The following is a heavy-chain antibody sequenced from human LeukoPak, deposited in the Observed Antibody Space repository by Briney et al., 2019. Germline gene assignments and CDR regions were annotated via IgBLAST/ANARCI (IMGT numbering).Heavy chain of an antibody. CDR1: GGSFSGYY. D-gene: IGHD3-9*01. V-gene: IGHV4-34*01. J-gene: IGHJ6*02. CDR2: INHSGST. Sequence: SETLSLTCAVYGGSFSGYYWSWIRQPPGKGLEWIGEINHSGSTNYNPSLKSRVTISVDTSKNQFSLKLSSVTAADTAVYYCARGDWIPYYYGMDVWGQGTTVTASS. CDR3: ARGDWIPYYYGMDV.